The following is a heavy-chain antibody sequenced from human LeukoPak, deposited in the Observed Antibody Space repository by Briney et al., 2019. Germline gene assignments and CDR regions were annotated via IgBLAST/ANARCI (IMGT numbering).Heavy chain of an antibody. D-gene: IGHD6-13*01. CDR3: ANNRGKYSASWYV. J-gene: IGHJ4*02. CDR2: IHYSGGT. CDR1: GGSISTYY. Sequence: SETLSLTCTVSGGSISTYYWSWIRQPPGKRLEWIGYIHYSGGTNYNPSLKSRVTMSVDTSKNQFSLKLRSVTAADTAVYYCANNRGKYSASWYVWGQGILVTVSS. V-gene: IGHV4-59*01.